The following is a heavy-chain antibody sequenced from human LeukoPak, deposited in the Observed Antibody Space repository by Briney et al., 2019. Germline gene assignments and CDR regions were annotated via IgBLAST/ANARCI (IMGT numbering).Heavy chain of an antibody. CDR2: IYYSGST. Sequence: SETLSLTCTVSGGSISSGDYYWSWIRQPPGKGLEWIGYIYYSGSTYYNPSLKSRVTISVDASKNQFSLKLSSVTAADTAVYYCARQSAIVVVPAAITGGAFDIWGQGTMVTVSS. V-gene: IGHV4-30-4*08. J-gene: IGHJ3*02. CDR1: GGSISSGDYY. D-gene: IGHD2-2*02. CDR3: ARQSAIVVVPAAITGGAFDI.